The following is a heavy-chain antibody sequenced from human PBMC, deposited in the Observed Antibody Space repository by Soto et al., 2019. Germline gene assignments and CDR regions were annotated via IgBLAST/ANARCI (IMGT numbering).Heavy chain of an antibody. J-gene: IGHJ5*02. D-gene: IGHD3-10*01. CDR2: IYYTGSA. V-gene: IGHV4-31*03. CDR3: ARGGHASTPFRIKSRHNWFDH. CDR1: GASISSGSYY. Sequence: PSETLSLTCTVSGASISSGSYYWSWIRQHPGRGLEWIGFIYYTGSAYYKPSLESRTIISVDTSKNQFSLRLNSVTVADTAVYYCARGGHASTPFRIKSRHNWFDHWGQGTLVTVSS.